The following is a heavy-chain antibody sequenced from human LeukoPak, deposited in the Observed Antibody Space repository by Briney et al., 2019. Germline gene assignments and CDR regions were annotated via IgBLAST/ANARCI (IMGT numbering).Heavy chain of an antibody. CDR1: GDSISSGYY. J-gene: IGHJ4*02. Sequence: SETLSLTCAVVGDSISSGYYWGWIRQPPGKVLEWIGNIYHSGSTYYNPSLQSRVTISVDTSKNQFSLKLSAVTAADTAVYFCARVASRVSLEYWGQGKLVTVSS. V-gene: IGHV4-38-2*01. CDR3: ARVASRVSLEY. CDR2: IYHSGST. D-gene: IGHD2-8*01.